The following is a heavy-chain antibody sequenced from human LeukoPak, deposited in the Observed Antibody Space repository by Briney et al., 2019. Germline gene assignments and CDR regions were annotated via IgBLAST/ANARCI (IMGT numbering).Heavy chain of an antibody. CDR1: GVYFSSSGCY. D-gene: IGHD3-10*01. J-gene: IGHJ4*02. CDR3: ARHGASLEWDSGSFPDY. V-gene: IGHV4-39*01. Sequence: PSGTLSLTCSVSGVYFSSSGCYWGWIRQPPGKGLEWIGSIFYTGNTYYNPSLKSRITISADTSKNQFSLELRFVTAADTAVYYCARHGASLEWDSGSFPDYWGQGTLVTVSS. CDR2: IFYTGNT.